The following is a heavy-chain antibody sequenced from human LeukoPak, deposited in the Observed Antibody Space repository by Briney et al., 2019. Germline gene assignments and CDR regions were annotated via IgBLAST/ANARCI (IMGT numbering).Heavy chain of an antibody. CDR3: ARDKSAGADTGSSFYY. D-gene: IGHD3-10*01. Sequence: GGSLRLSCAASGFTFSNYWMTWVRQVPGKGLEWVASIKQDGSEKYYVDSVKGRLTFSRDNAKNSLYLQMNSLRAEDTAVYYCARDKSAGADTGSSFYYWGQGALVTVSS. CDR1: GFTFSNYW. V-gene: IGHV3-7*03. J-gene: IGHJ4*02. CDR2: IKQDGSEK.